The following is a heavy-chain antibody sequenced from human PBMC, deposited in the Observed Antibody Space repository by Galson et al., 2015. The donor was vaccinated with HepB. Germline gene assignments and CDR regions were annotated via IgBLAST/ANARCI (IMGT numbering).Heavy chain of an antibody. D-gene: IGHD3-22*01. CDR3: ARQIVVITHDAFDI. V-gene: IGHV3-48*03. Sequence: SLRLSCAASGFTFSSYEMNWVRQAPGKGLEWVSYISSSGSTIYYADSVKGRFTISRDNAKNSLYLQMNSLRAEDTAVYYCARQIVVITHDAFDIWGQGTMVTVSS. CDR2: ISSSGSTI. CDR1: GFTFSSYE. J-gene: IGHJ3*02.